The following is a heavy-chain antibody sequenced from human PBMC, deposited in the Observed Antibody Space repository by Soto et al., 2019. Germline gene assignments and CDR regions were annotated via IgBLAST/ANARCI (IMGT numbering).Heavy chain of an antibody. CDR1: GFTFSDFY. CDR3: ARAPLIYSDFYFDY. D-gene: IGHD5-12*01. CDR2: ISTSSSYT. Sequence: QVQLVESGGGLVKPGGSLRLSCAASGFTFSDFYMSWIRQAPGKGLEWVSYISTSSSYTKFADSVKSRFTISRDNAQNSLYLQMNSLTAEDTAVYYCARAPLIYSDFYFDYWGQGTLVTVSS. V-gene: IGHV3-11*06. J-gene: IGHJ4*02.